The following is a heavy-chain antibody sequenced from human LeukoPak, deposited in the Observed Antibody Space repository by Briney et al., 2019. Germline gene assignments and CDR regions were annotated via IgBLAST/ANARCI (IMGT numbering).Heavy chain of an antibody. J-gene: IGHJ3*02. D-gene: IGHD3-9*01. CDR1: GGSISSYY. CDR2: IYYSGST. Sequence: SETLSLTCTVSGGSISSYYWSWIRQPPGKGLEWIGYIYYSGSTNYNPSLKSRVTISVDTSKNQFSLKLSSVTAADTAVYYCARDGRYFDWIDAFDIWGQGTMVTVSS. CDR3: ARDGRYFDWIDAFDI. V-gene: IGHV4-59*01.